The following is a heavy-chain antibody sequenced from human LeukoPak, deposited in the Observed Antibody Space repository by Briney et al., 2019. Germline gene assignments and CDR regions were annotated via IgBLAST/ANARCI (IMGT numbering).Heavy chain of an antibody. J-gene: IGHJ5*02. CDR2: INPNSGGT. Sequence: ASVKVSCKASGYTFTGYYMHWVRQAPGQGLEWMGWINPNSGGTNYAQKFQGRVTMTRDTSISTAYMELSRLRSDDTAVYYCAREGCSSTSCYLSWFDPWGQGTLVTVSS. CDR1: GYTFTGYY. CDR3: AREGCSSTSCYLSWFDP. D-gene: IGHD2-2*01. V-gene: IGHV1-2*02.